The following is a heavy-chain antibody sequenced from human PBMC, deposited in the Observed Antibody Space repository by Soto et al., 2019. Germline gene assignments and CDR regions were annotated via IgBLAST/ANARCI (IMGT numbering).Heavy chain of an antibody. V-gene: IGHV1-18*01. CDR2: IIAYNGNT. D-gene: IGHD3-10*01. Sequence: GASVKGSCSASRYTFTSCGISWGRQAPGQGREWMGLIIAYNGNTNYAQKLQGRVTMTTDTSTSTPYMELRSLKTEDTAVYCSTKVRVHLWSTDYFDSWGQGTLVTVYS. J-gene: IGHJ4*02. CDR1: RYTFTSCG. CDR3: TKVRVHLWSTDYFDS.